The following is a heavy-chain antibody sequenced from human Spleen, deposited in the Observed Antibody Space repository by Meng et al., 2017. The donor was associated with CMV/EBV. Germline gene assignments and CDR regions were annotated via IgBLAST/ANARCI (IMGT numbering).Heavy chain of an antibody. CDR1: GFTFSSHY. J-gene: IGHJ3*02. CDR3: AREGMATIDAFDI. D-gene: IGHD5-24*01. CDR2: ISGSSDYI. V-gene: IGHV3-21*01. Sequence: GGSLRLSCAASGFTFSSHYMSWVRQAPGKGLEWVSSISGSSDYIYYADSMKGRFAISRDNAKNSLYLQMNSLRAEDTAVYYCAREGMATIDAFDIWGQGTMVTVSS.